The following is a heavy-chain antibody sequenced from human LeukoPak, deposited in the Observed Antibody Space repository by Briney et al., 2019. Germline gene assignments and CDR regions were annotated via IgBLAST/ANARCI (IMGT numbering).Heavy chain of an antibody. D-gene: IGHD3-22*01. CDR3: ARQGAGASHYDDTGLPRGAFDI. Sequence: LGESLKISCKASGFSFTNYWIGWVRQMPGKGLEWMGVILPRDSDARYRPSFRGQVAISVDKSINTAYLQWTSLKASDTAVYYCARQGAGASHYDDTGLPRGAFDIWGQGTMVTVSS. CDR1: GFSFTNYW. CDR2: ILPRDSDA. J-gene: IGHJ3*02. V-gene: IGHV5-51*01.